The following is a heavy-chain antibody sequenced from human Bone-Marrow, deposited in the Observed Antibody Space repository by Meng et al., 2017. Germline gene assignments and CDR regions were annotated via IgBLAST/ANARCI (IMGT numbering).Heavy chain of an antibody. Sequence: QVQLVASGGGVVQPGRSLRLSCAASGFTFSSYAMHWVRQAPGKGLEWIGEINHSGSTNYNPSLESRATISVDTSQNNLSLKLSSVTAADTAVYYCARGTRPLLFQHWGQGTLVTVSS. J-gene: IGHJ1*01. CDR3: ARGTRPLLFQH. CDR2: INHSGST. V-gene: IGHV4-34*01. D-gene: IGHD1-1*01. CDR1: GFTFSSYA.